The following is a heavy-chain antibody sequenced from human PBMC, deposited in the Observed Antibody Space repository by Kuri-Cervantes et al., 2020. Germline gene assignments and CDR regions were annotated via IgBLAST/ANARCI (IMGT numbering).Heavy chain of an antibody. CDR2: ISSSGSYI. Sequence: GESLKISCAASGFTFSSYSMNWVRQAPGKGLEWVSSISSSGSYIYYADSVKGRFTTSRDNAKNSLYLQMNSLRAEDTAVYYCARDSGTSSFYRMDVWGKGTTVTVSS. CDR1: GFTFSSYS. V-gene: IGHV3-21*03. D-gene: IGHD2-2*01. J-gene: IGHJ6*03. CDR3: ARDSGTSSFYRMDV.